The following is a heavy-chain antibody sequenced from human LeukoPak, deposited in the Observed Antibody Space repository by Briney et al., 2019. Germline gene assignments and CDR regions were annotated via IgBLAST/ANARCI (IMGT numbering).Heavy chain of an antibody. CDR2: IIPIFGTA. Sequence: SVKVSRKASGGTFSSYAISWVRQAPGQGLEWMGGIIPIFGTANYAQKFQGRVTITTDESTSTAYMELSSLRSEDTAVYYCARAPSYYGSGSYYSGIWGQGTMVTVSS. D-gene: IGHD3-10*01. J-gene: IGHJ3*02. CDR3: ARAPSYYGSGSYYSGI. V-gene: IGHV1-69*05. CDR1: GGTFSSYA.